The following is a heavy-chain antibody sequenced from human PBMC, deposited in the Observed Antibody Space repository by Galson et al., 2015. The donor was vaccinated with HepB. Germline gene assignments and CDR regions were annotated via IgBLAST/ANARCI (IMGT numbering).Heavy chain of an antibody. CDR2: ISTSSSII. J-gene: IGHJ4*02. CDR1: GFTFSHAW. Sequence: SLRLSCAGSGFTFSHAWMSWVRQAPGKGLEWVSYISTSSSIIYYADSVKGRFTISRDNAKKSLYLQMNSLRAEDTAVYFCARDGGDSNFDYWGQGTLVTVSS. V-gene: IGHV3-48*01. CDR3: ARDGGDSNFDY. D-gene: IGHD3-16*01.